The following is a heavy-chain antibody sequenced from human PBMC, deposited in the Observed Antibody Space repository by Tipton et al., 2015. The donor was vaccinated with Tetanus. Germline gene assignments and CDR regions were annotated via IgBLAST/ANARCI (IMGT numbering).Heavy chain of an antibody. CDR3: ARDRGGDYYFDY. CDR1: GGSISSSSYY. CDR2: IYYSGST. V-gene: IGHV4-39*02. J-gene: IGHJ4*02. D-gene: IGHD2-21*02. Sequence: TLSLTCTVSGGSISSSSYYWGWIRQPLGKGLEWIGSIYYSGSTYYNPSLKSRVTISVDTSKNQFSLKLSSVTAADTAVYYCARDRGGDYYFDYWGQGTLLIVSS.